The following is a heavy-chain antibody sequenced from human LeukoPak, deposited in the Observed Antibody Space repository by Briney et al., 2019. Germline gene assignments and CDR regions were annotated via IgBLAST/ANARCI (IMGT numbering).Heavy chain of an antibody. J-gene: IGHJ6*03. V-gene: IGHV4-59*01. CDR2: IYNSGNT. Sequence: PSETLSLTCTVSGGFISSYYWSWIRQPPGKGLEWIGYIYNSGNTNYNPSLKSRVTISVDTSKNQFSLKLSSVTAADTAVYYCASSTGRYYMDVWGKGTTVTISS. D-gene: IGHD1-14*01. CDR3: ASSTGRYYMDV. CDR1: GGFISSYY.